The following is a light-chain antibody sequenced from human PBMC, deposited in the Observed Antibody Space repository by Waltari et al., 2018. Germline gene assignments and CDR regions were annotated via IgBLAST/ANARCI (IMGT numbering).Light chain of an antibody. V-gene: IGKV1-33*01. CDR2: DAS. J-gene: IGKJ5*01. Sequence: IRMTQSPSSLSASVGDRVTITCQASHGLNNYLNWYQQKPGKAPKLLIYDASNLETGVPSRFSGSGSGPDFTFTISGLQPEDTGTYYCQQYENLPITFGQGTRLEIK. CDR1: HGLNNY. CDR3: QQYENLPIT.